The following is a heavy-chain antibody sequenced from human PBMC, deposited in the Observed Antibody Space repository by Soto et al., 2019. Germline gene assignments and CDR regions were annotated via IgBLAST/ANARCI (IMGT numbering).Heavy chain of an antibody. D-gene: IGHD6-6*01. CDR3: ASRSGQLVYYFDY. J-gene: IGHJ4*02. CDR1: GYTFSNYG. CDR2: ISAYKGNT. Sequence: QVQLVQSGAAVKKPGASVQVSCRASGYTFSNYGITWVRQAPGQGLEWMGWISAYKGNTDYAQKPQGRVTMITDTSTKTFSRELRSLRFYDTAVYYCASRSGQLVYYFDYWCQGTLVTGSS. V-gene: IGHV1-18*01.